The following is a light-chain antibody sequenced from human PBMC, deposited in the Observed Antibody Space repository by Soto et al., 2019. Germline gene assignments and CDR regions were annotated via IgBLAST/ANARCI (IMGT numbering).Light chain of an antibody. CDR2: DAS. CDR3: QQRSNFPMT. V-gene: IGKV3-11*01. CDR1: QSVSSY. Sequence: EIVLTQSPATLSLSPGERATLSCRASQSVSSYLAWYQQKPGQAPRLLIYDASNRATGIPARFSGSGSGTEFTLTISSLEPDDFAVYYCQQRSNFPMTFGQGTKLEIK. J-gene: IGKJ2*01.